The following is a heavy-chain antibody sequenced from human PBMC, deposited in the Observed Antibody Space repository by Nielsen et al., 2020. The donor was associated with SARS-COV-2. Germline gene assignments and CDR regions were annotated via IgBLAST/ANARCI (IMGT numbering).Heavy chain of an antibody. Sequence: GESLKISCAASGFTFSSYIMNWVRQAPGKGLEWVSYIRSSSSIIYYADSVKGRFTISRDNVKNSLYMQMNSLRAEDTAVYYCARLRDYGSGSYSFDFWGQGTLVTVSS. J-gene: IGHJ4*02. CDR2: IRSSSSII. CDR1: GFTFSSYI. D-gene: IGHD3-10*01. V-gene: IGHV3-48*01. CDR3: ARLRDYGSGSYSFDF.